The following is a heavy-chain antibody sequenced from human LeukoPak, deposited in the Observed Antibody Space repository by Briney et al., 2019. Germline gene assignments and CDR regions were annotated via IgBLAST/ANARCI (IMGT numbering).Heavy chain of an antibody. CDR1: GGSISGSNW. J-gene: IGHJ4*02. CDR2: IYHSGST. D-gene: IGHD3-22*01. V-gene: IGHV4-4*02. CDR3: ARAIYDSSGYYYGRFDY. Sequence: SETLSLTCAVSGGSISGSNWWSWVRQPPGKGLEWIGEIYHSGSTNYNPSLKSRVTISVDKSKNQFSLKLSSVTAADTAVYYCARAIYDSSGYYYGRFDYWGQGTLVTVSS.